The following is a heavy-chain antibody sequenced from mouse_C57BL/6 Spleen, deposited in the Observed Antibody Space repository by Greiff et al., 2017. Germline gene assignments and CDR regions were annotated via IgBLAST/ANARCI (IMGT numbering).Heavy chain of an antibody. CDR2: IPPNSGST. CDR1: GYTFTSYW. CDR3: ARGPYWYFDV. V-gene: IGHV1-64*01. J-gene: IGHJ1*03. Sequence: VQLQQSGAELVKPGASVKLSCKASGYTFTSYWMHWVKQRPGQGLEWIGMIPPNSGSTNYNEKFKSKATLTVDKSSSTAYMQLSSLTSEDSAVYYCARGPYWYFDVWGTGTTVTVSS.